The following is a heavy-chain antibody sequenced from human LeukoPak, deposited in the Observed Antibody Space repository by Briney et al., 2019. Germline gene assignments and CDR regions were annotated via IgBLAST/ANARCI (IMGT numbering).Heavy chain of an antibody. Sequence: GRSLRLSCAASGFTFSSYGMHWVRQAPGKGLXXXXXXXXXXXXXXYADSVKGRFTISRDNSKNTLYLQMNSLRAEDTAVYYCARDVAYYYDSSGYYYYYYGMDVWGQGTTVTVPS. CDR1: GFTFSSYG. V-gene: IGHV3-33*01. CDR3: ARDVAYYYDSSGYYYYYYGMDV. CDR2: XXXXXXXX. J-gene: IGHJ6*02. D-gene: IGHD3-22*01.